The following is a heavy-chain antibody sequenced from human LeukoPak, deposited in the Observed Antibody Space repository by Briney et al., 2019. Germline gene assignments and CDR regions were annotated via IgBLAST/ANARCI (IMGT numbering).Heavy chain of an antibody. CDR2: ISGSGGST. Sequence: GGSLRLSCAASGFTFSSYAMSWVRQAPGKGLEWVSAISGSGGSTYYADSVKGRFTTSRDNSKNTLYLQMNSLRAEDTAVYYCAKDFPLLWFGELLTTNAFDIWGQGTMVTVSS. CDR3: AKDFPLLWFGELLTTNAFDI. D-gene: IGHD3-10*01. CDR1: GFTFSSYA. V-gene: IGHV3-23*01. J-gene: IGHJ3*02.